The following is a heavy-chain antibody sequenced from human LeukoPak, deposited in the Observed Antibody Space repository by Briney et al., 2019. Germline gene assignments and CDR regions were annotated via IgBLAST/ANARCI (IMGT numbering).Heavy chain of an antibody. CDR3: ARVVAGNWFDP. V-gene: IGHV1-2*02. CDR1: GYTFAGYY. Sequence: ASVKVSCKASGYTFAGYYMHWVRQAPGQGLEWMGWINPNSGGTNYAQKFQGRVTMTRDTSITTAYMELSRLRSDDTAVYYCARVVAGNWFDPWGQGTLVTVSS. D-gene: IGHD6-19*01. CDR2: INPNSGGT. J-gene: IGHJ5*02.